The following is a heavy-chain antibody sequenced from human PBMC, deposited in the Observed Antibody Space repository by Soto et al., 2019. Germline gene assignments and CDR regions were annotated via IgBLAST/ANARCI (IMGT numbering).Heavy chain of an antibody. CDR1: GYTFTSYD. D-gene: IGHD3-10*01. J-gene: IGHJ6*03. CDR2: IIPILGIA. V-gene: IGHV1-69*04. Sequence: SVKVSCKASGYTFTSYDINWVRQAPGQGLEWMGRIIPILGIANYAQKFQGRVTITADKSTSTAYMELSSLRSEDTAVYYCASATMVRGVGYYYMDVWGKGTTVTVSS. CDR3: ASATMVRGVGYYYMDV.